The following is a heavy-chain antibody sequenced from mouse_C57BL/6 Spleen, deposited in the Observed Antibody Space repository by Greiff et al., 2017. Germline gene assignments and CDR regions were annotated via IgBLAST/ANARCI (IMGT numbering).Heavy chain of an antibody. V-gene: IGHV1-50*01. Sequence: QVQLQQPGAELVKPGASVKLSCKASGYTFTSYWMQWVKQRPGQGLEWIGRIDPSGSYTNYNPKFKGKATLTVDTSSSTAYMQLSSLTSEYSAVYYCARNYGSGYGEYFDVWGTGTTRTVSS. CDR3: ARNYGSGYGEYFDV. D-gene: IGHD1-1*01. CDR1: GYTFTSYW. CDR2: IDPSGSYT. J-gene: IGHJ1*03.